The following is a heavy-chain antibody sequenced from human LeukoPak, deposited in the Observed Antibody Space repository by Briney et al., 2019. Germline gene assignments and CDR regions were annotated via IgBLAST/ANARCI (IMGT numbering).Heavy chain of an antibody. CDR3: ARGYTDGWLIGY. CDR1: GFTFSNFW. D-gene: IGHD6-19*01. CDR2: IKQAGNEK. J-gene: IGHJ4*02. V-gene: IGHV3-7*05. Sequence: GGSLRLSCVASGFTFSNFWMSWVRQAPGRGLEWVANIKQAGNEKYYMDSVKGRFTISRDNAKNSVFLQMNSLRAEDTAVYYCARGYTDGWLIGYWGQGTLVTVSS.